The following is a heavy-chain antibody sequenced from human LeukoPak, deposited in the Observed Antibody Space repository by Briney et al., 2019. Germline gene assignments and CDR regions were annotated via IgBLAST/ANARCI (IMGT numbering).Heavy chain of an antibody. Sequence: PGRSLRLSCAASGFTFSSYGMHWVRQAPGEGLEWVSSISSSSSYIYYADSVKGRFTISRDNAKNSLYLQMNSLRAEDTAVYYCARDRMAGPDYWGQGTLVTVSS. CDR1: GFTFSSYG. J-gene: IGHJ4*02. CDR3: ARDRMAGPDY. D-gene: IGHD6-19*01. CDR2: ISSSSSYI. V-gene: IGHV3-21*01.